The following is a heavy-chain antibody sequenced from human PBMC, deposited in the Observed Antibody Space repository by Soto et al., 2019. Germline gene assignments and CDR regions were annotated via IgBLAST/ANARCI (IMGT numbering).Heavy chain of an antibody. J-gene: IGHJ3*02. Sequence: ASVKVSCKASGYNFTSYGISWVRQAPGQGLEWMGWISAYNGNTNYAQKLQGRVTMTTDTSTSTAYMELRSLRSDDTAVYYCARDLTVVVVAAMANDAFDIWGQGTMVTVSS. CDR3: ARDLTVVVVAAMANDAFDI. V-gene: IGHV1-18*01. CDR2: ISAYNGNT. CDR1: GYNFTSYG. D-gene: IGHD2-15*01.